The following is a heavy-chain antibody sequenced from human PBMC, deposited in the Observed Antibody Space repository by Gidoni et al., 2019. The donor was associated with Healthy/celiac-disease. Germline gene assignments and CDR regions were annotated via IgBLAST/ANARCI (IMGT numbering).Heavy chain of an antibody. J-gene: IGHJ4*02. V-gene: IGHV3-30-3*01. D-gene: IGHD3-3*01. CDR3: ARDRGNAIFGVVVGVDY. Sequence: QVQLVESGGGVVQPGRSLRLSCAASGFTFSSYAMHWVRQAPGKGLEWVAVISYDGSNKYYADSVKGRFTISRDNSKNTLYLQMNSLRAEDTAVYYCARDRGNAIFGVVVGVDYWGQGTLVTVSS. CDR2: ISYDGSNK. CDR1: GFTFSSYA.